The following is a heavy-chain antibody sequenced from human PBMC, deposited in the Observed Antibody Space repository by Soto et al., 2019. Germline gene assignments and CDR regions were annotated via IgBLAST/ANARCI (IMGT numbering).Heavy chain of an antibody. CDR1: GFSLSTSGVG. CDR3: AHSNCGGDCYSNWFDP. Sequence: QITLKESGPTLVKPTQTLTLTCTFSGFSLSTSGVGVGWIRQPPGKALEWLALIYWDDDKRYSPSLKSRLTNTKDTSKNQVVLTMTNMDPVDTATYYCAHSNCGGDCYSNWFDPWGQGTLVTVSS. CDR2: IYWDDDK. V-gene: IGHV2-5*02. D-gene: IGHD2-21*02. J-gene: IGHJ5*02.